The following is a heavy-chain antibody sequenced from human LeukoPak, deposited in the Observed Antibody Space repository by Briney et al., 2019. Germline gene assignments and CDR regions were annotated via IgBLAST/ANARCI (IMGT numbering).Heavy chain of an antibody. CDR3: AKGGWSSLEY. J-gene: IGHJ4*02. D-gene: IGHD3-16*02. CDR1: GLTVSGNY. V-gene: IGHV3-53*01. Sequence: GGSLRLSCVVSGLTVSGNYMSWVRQAPGKGLEWISVIYGGGSTYHADSVKGRFTIFRDNSENTLYLQMNSLRAEDTAVHYCAKGGWSSLEYWGQGTLVTVSS. CDR2: IYGGGST.